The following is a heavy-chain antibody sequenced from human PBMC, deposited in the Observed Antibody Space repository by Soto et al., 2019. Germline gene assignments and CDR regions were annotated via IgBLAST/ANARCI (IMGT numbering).Heavy chain of an antibody. J-gene: IGHJ5*02. CDR3: AKKFEGYYGSGTPNWFDP. Sequence: GGSLRLSCAASGFTFSSYAMSWVRQAPGKRLEWVSAISGSGGSTYYADSVKGRFTISRDNSKNTLYLQMNSLRAEDTAVYYCAKKFEGYYGSGTPNWFDPWGQGTLVTVSS. CDR2: ISGSGGST. CDR1: GFTFSSYA. D-gene: IGHD3-10*01. V-gene: IGHV3-23*01.